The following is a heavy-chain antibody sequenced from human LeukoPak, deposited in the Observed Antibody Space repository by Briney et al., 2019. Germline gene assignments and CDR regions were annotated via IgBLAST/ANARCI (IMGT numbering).Heavy chain of an antibody. Sequence: PGGSLRLSCAASGFTFSSYWMSWVRQAPGKGLEWVANIKQDGSEKYYVDSVKGRFTISRDNAKNSLYLQMNSLRAEDTAVYYCARDRGLIVATYFDYWGQGTLVTVSS. J-gene: IGHJ4*02. CDR2: IKQDGSEK. CDR3: ARDRGLIVATYFDY. CDR1: GFTFSSYW. D-gene: IGHD5-12*01. V-gene: IGHV3-7*01.